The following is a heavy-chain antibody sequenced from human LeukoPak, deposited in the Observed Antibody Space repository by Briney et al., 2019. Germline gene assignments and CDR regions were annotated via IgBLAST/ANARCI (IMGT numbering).Heavy chain of an antibody. J-gene: IGHJ3*02. CDR1: GDSVSSNTGI. CDR3: ARDKVLNGFDI. CDR2: TYYRSKWFI. V-gene: IGHV6-1*01. Sequence: SQTLSLTCAISGDSVSSNTGIWNWVRQSPSRGLEWLGRTYYRSKWFIDYALSVKGRMTINPDTSKNQFSLQLNSVTPEDAAVYYCARDKVLNGFDIWGQGTMVTVSS. D-gene: IGHD2-8*02.